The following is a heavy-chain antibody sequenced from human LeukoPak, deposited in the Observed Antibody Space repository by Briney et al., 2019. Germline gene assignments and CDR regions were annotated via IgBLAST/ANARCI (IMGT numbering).Heavy chain of an antibody. Sequence: SETLSLTCAVYGGSFSGYYGSWIRQPPGKGLEWIGEINHSGSTNYDPSLKSRVTISVDTSKNQFSLKLSSVTAADTAMYYCARGYYDYVWGSQPQNWFDPWGQGTLVTVSS. CDR1: GGSFSGYY. J-gene: IGHJ5*02. CDR2: INHSGST. D-gene: IGHD3-16*01. V-gene: IGHV4-34*01. CDR3: ARGYYDYVWGSQPQNWFDP.